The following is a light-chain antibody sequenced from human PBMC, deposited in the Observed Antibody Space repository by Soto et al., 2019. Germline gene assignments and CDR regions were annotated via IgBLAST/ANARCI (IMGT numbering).Light chain of an antibody. J-gene: IGKJ1*01. Sequence: IVLTQSPGTLSLSPGERATLSCRTSQSVSSTDLAWYHQRPGQAPRLLMYDASSRATGIPDRFSGSGSGTDFTLTISGLEPEDSGVYFCQQYDTLPLWAFGQGSKVEIK. V-gene: IGKV3-20*01. CDR3: QQYDTLPLWA. CDR2: DAS. CDR1: QSVSSTD.